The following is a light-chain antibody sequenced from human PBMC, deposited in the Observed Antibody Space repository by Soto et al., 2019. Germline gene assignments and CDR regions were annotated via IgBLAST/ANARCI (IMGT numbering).Light chain of an antibody. J-gene: IGKJ5*01. CDR1: QGISSA. Sequence: AIQLTQSPSSLSASVGDRVTITCRTSQGISSALAWYQQKPGRAPKVLIYDASTLESGVPSRFSGSGSGTDFTLTISSLQPEDFATYYCQQFITYHLAITFGQGTRLEIK. CDR3: QQFITYHLAIT. CDR2: DAS. V-gene: IGKV1-13*02.